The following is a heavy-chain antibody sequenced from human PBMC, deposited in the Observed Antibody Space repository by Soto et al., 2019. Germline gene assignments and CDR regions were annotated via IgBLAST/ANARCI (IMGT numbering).Heavy chain of an antibody. D-gene: IGHD2-2*02. CDR3: TREDIVVVPAAISLYYYYYGMDV. Sequence: GGSLRLSCAASGFTFSNAWMDWVRQAPGKGLEWVGRIKSKTDGGTTDYAAPVKGRFTISRDDSKNTLYLQMNSLKTEDTAVYYCTREDIVVVPAAISLYYYYYGMDVWGQGTTVTVSS. J-gene: IGHJ6*02. V-gene: IGHV3-15*07. CDR1: GFTFSNAW. CDR2: IKSKTDGGTT.